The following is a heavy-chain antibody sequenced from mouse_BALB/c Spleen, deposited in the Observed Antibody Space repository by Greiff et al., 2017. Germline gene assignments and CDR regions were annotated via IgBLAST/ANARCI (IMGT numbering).Heavy chain of an antibody. CDR1: GYAFSSYW. CDR3: ARFQYYGSSYGYFDV. V-gene: IGHV1-80*01. D-gene: IGHD1-1*01. Sequence: QVQLQQSGAELVRPGSSVKISCKASGYAFSSYWMNWVKQRPGQGLEWIGQIYPGDGDTNYNGKFKGKATLTADKSSSTAYMQLSSLTSEDSAVYFCARFQYYGSSYGYFDVWGAGTTVTVSS. J-gene: IGHJ1*01. CDR2: IYPGDGDT.